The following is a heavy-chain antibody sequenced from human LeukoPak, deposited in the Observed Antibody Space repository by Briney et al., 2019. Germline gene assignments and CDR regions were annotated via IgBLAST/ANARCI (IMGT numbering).Heavy chain of an antibody. V-gene: IGHV3-64D*09. J-gene: IGHJ4*02. CDR2: ISDNGVST. Sequence: GGSLRLSCAASGFTFTNFEMNWVRQAPGKGLEYVSAISDNGVSTYYADSVKGRFTISRDSSKSTLYLQMNSLRPEDTAVYYCVKDLRSGWSVEYWGQGTLVTVSS. CDR3: VKDLRSGWSVEY. CDR1: GFTFTNFE. D-gene: IGHD6-19*01.